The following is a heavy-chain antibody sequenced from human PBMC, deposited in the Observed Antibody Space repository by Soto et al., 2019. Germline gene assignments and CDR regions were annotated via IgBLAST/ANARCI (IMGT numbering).Heavy chain of an antibody. D-gene: IGHD3-10*01. CDR3: ARVLYASESFDSEEATYAMDV. Sequence: QVQVVESGGGVVHPGRSLRLSCTASGFPFNTYDMHWVRQAPGKGLEWVAVIWFDGENQHYADSVKGRFTISRDNSKNTLFLQMNSLRAEDTAVYYCARVLYASESFDSEEATYAMDVWGPGTTVTVAS. V-gene: IGHV3-33*01. J-gene: IGHJ6*02. CDR2: IWFDGENQ. CDR1: GFPFNTYD.